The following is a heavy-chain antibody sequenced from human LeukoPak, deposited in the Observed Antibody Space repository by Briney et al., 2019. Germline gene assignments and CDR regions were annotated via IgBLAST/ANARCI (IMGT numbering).Heavy chain of an antibody. V-gene: IGHV4-4*07. CDR3: AGGVYGSGDY. J-gene: IGHJ4*02. CDR1: GGSISSYY. CDR2: IYSSGST. Sequence: SETLTLTCTVSGGSISSYYWSWLRQPAGKGLEWIGRIYSSGSTNYNPSLKSRVTMSVDMSKNQFSLKLTSVTAADTAVYYCAGGVYGSGDYWGQGTLVTASS. D-gene: IGHD3-10*01.